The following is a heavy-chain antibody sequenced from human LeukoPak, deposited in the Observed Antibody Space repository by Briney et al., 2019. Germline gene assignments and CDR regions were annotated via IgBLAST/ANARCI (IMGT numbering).Heavy chain of an antibody. CDR2: IYYSGST. J-gene: IGHJ6*03. CDR3: ARHSSSSEYYVDRENYYMDV. D-gene: IGHD6-6*01. V-gene: IGHV4-59*01. CDR1: GGSISSYY. Sequence: PSETLSLTCTVSGGSISSYYWSWIRQPPGKGLEWIGYIYYSGSTNYNPSLKSRVTISVDTSKNQFSLTLSYVTAADTPAYYYARHSSSSEYYVDRENYYMDVWGKGTTVTVSS.